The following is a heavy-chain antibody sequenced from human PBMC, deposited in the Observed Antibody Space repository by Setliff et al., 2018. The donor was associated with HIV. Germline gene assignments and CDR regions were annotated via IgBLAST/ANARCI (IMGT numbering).Heavy chain of an antibody. CDR1: GGSIRSHY. Sequence: SETLSLTCTVSGGSIRSHYWSWIREPPGKGLEWIGYIYYTGTTYYNPSLKSRLTISVDASQNQVSLKLTSVTVADTAIYYCARDQGSGYVNWFDPWGQGTLVTVSS. CDR2: IYYTGTT. J-gene: IGHJ5*02. V-gene: IGHV4-59*11. D-gene: IGHD5-18*01. CDR3: ARDQGSGYVNWFDP.